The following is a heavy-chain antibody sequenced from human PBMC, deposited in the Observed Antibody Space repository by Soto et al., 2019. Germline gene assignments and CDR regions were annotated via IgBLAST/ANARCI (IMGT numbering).Heavy chain of an antibody. CDR2: ISGSGGST. CDR3: ASGGVDCTNGVCYYY. V-gene: IGHV3-23*01. CDR1: GFTFSSYA. J-gene: IGHJ4*02. Sequence: EVQLLESGGGLVQPGGSLRLSCAASGFTFSSYAMSWVRQAPGKGLEWVSAISGSGGSTYYADSVKGRFTITRDNSKNTLYLQMNSLRAEDTAVYYCASGGVDCTNGVCYYYWGQGTLVTVSS. D-gene: IGHD2-8*01.